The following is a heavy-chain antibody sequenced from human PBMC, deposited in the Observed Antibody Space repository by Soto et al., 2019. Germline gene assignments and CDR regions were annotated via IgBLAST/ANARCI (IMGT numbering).Heavy chain of an antibody. V-gene: IGHV4-61*08. CDR3: ARVFHYYDSSGYYYEGDAFDI. D-gene: IGHD3-22*01. CDR2: IYYSGRT. Sequence: SETLSLTCSVSGGSVSSSDYHWSWIRQSPGKGLEWIGYIYYSGRTNYNPSLKSRVTISVDTSENQFSLRLRSVTAADTAMYYCARVFHYYDSSGYYYEGDAFDIWGQGTMVTVSS. J-gene: IGHJ3*02. CDR1: GGSVSSSDYH.